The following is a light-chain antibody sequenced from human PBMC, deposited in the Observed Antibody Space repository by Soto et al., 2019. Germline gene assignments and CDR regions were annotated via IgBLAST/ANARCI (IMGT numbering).Light chain of an antibody. Sequence: EIVLTQSPGTLSLSPGERATLSCRASQSVSSSYLAWYQRKPGQAPRLLIYGASSRATGIPDRFSGSGSGTDFTLTISRLEPEDFAVYYCHQYGSSPLYTFGQGTKLEIK. CDR2: GAS. J-gene: IGKJ2*01. CDR1: QSVSSSY. CDR3: HQYGSSPLYT. V-gene: IGKV3-20*01.